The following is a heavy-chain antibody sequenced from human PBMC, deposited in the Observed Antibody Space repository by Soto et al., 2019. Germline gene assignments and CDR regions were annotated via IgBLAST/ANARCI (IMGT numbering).Heavy chain of an antibody. CDR3: ARAPKVSGSAQTRPDF. J-gene: IGHJ4*02. D-gene: IGHD6-6*01. CDR2: ISPSGTT. CDR1: SGSLIGYY. V-gene: IGHV4-34*01. Sequence: SETLSLTCSFYSGSLIGYYWSWIRQPPGKGLEWIGEISPSGTTNYSPSLKSRVSISVDTSKNQFSLNLTSLTAADTAVYYCARAPKVSGSAQTRPDFWGQGSLVTVSS.